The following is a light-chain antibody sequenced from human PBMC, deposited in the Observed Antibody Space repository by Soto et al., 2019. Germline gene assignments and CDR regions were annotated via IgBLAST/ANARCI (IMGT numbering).Light chain of an antibody. V-gene: IGLV2-14*01. CDR3: SSYTSSSTPYV. CDR2: EAS. Sequence: QSALTQPASVSGSPGQSITISCTGTSSDVGAYNYVSWYQQHPGKAPKLMIHEASKRPSGVSNRFSGSKSGNTASLTISGLQAEDEADYYCSSYTSSSTPYVFGTGTKVTVL. CDR1: SSDVGAYNY. J-gene: IGLJ1*01.